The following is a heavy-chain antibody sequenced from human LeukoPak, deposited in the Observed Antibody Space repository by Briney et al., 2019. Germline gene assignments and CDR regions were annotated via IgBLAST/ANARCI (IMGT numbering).Heavy chain of an antibody. CDR3: ARVGDWFDP. J-gene: IGHJ5*02. CDR1: GYSISSGYY. Sequence: SETLSLTCTVSGYSISSGYYWGWMRQPPGKGLEWIGSIYHSGSTYYNPSLKSRVTISVDTSKNQFSLKLSSVTAADTAVYYCARVGDWFDPWGQGILVTVSS. V-gene: IGHV4-38-2*02. CDR2: IYHSGST.